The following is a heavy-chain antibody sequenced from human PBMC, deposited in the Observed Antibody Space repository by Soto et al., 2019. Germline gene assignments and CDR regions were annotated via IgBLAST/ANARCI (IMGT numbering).Heavy chain of an antibody. CDR2: ISGSGGRT. Sequence: EVQVLESGGGLVQPGGSLRLSCAASGFTFSNYGMSWVRQAPGKGLEWVSSISGSGGRTYYADSVKGRFTISRDNSKITLYLQTDSLRAEDTAFYYCAKSDCSGGSCYFPFDCWGQGTLVTVSS. J-gene: IGHJ4*02. V-gene: IGHV3-23*01. CDR3: AKSDCSGGSCYFPFDC. D-gene: IGHD2-15*01. CDR1: GFTFSNYG.